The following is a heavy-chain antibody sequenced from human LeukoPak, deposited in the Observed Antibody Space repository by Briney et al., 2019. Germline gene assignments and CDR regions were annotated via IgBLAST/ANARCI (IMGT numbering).Heavy chain of an antibody. J-gene: IGHJ3*02. CDR2: ISYDGNHI. CDR3: ARDRIAALLYDAFDI. V-gene: IGHV3-30*04. CDR1: GFVFRSYP. D-gene: IGHD6-6*01. Sequence: GGSLRLSCAASGFVFRSYPMQWVRQAPGKGLEWVTIISYDGNHIFYADSMKGRFTISRDNSKNTLYLQMNSLRAEDTAVYYCARDRIAALLYDAFDIWGQGTMVTVSS.